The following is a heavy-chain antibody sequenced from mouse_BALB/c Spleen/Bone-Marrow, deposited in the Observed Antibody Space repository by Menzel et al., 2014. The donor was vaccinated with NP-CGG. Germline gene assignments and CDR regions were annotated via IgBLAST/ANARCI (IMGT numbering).Heavy chain of an antibody. D-gene: IGHD1-1*01. V-gene: IGHV1-4*02. CDR3: AKINYGYYAMDY. CDR1: GYILTTFT. Sequence: VQLQQSAAELARPGASVKMSCKASGYILTTFTMHWVKQRPGQGLEWIGYINPSSGYTEYNQKFRDKTTLTADKSSSTAYMQLSSLTSEDSAVYYCAKINYGYYAMDYWGQGTSVTVSS. CDR2: INPSSGYT. J-gene: IGHJ4*01.